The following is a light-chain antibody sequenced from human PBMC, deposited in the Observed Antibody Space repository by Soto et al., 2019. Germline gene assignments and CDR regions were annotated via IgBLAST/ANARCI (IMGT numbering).Light chain of an antibody. CDR2: EVS. CDR3: SSYAGSYTFV. J-gene: IGLJ1*01. CDR1: RSDVGGYNY. V-gene: IGLV2-14*01. Sequence: QSALTQPASVSGSPGQSITISCTGTRSDVGGYNYVSWYQQHPGKAPKLMIFEVSNRPSGVSNRFSGSKSGNTASLTISGLQAADEADYYCSSYAGSYTFVFGTGTKLTVL.